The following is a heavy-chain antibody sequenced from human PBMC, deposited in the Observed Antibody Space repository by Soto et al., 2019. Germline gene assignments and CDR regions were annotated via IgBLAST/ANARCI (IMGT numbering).Heavy chain of an antibody. D-gene: IGHD3-22*01. CDR1: GFTFSSYA. Sequence: PWGSLRLSCAASGFTFSSYAMSWVRQAPGKGLEWVSAISGSGGSTYYADSVKGRFTISRDNSKNTLYLQMNSLRAEDTAVYYCAKDLGNYYDSSGTPNWFDPWGQGTLVTVSS. J-gene: IGHJ5*02. CDR3: AKDLGNYYDSSGTPNWFDP. CDR2: ISGSGGST. V-gene: IGHV3-23*01.